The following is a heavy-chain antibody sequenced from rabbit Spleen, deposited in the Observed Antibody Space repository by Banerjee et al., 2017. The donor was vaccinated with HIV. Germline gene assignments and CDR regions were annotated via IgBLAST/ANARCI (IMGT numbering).Heavy chain of an antibody. CDR2: IEGGSSHFS. CDR3: ARGSTVDGTAFSL. V-gene: IGHV1S40*01. J-gene: IGHJ4*01. Sequence: QSLEESGGDLVKPGASLTLTCTASGVSFSSNHYMCWVRQAPGKGLEWIACIEGGSSHFSYFASWAKGRFTISKTSSTTVTLQMTSLTAADTATYFCARGSTVDGTAFSLWGQGTLVTVS. CDR1: GVSFSSNHY. D-gene: IGHD7-1*01.